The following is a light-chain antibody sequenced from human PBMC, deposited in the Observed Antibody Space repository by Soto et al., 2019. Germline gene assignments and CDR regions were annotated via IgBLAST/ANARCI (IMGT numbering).Light chain of an antibody. V-gene: IGKV1-5*01. J-gene: IGKJ5*01. Sequence: DIQMTQYPSSLSASVGDRLTIPCQASQDISNYFNWYQQKQGKAPKXXSYEASSLERGVPSRFRGSGSGTEFTLTISSLKPDDFETYYCQQYNSYSITFGQGTRLEI. CDR3: QQYNSYSIT. CDR2: EAS. CDR1: QDISNY.